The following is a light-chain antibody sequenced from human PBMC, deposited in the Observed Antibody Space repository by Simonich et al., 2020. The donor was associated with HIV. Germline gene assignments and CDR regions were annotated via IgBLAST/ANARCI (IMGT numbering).Light chain of an antibody. CDR3: QQYYSTPLT. J-gene: IGKJ4*01. V-gene: IGKV4-1*01. Sequence: DIVLTQSPDSLAVSLGEWATINCKSSQNILYSSNNRHYLAWYKQKPGQPPKLLIHWASTRESGGPDRFSGSGSGTDFTLTISSLQAEDVAVYYCQQYYSTPLTFGGGTKVEI. CDR2: WAS. CDR1: QNILYSSNNRHY.